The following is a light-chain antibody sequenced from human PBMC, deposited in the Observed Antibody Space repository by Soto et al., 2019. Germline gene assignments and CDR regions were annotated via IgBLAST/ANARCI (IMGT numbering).Light chain of an antibody. Sequence: VLTQSPDTLAVSPGEVATLSCWASQSVTSNLAWYQQKRGQAPRLLIYAASTRATGVPARFSGNGSGTEFTLTIRRLQSEDFAVYYGQQYNNWPPITFAQGTRLEIK. CDR2: AAS. J-gene: IGKJ5*01. CDR1: QSVTSN. V-gene: IGKV3D-15*01. CDR3: QQYNNWPPIT.